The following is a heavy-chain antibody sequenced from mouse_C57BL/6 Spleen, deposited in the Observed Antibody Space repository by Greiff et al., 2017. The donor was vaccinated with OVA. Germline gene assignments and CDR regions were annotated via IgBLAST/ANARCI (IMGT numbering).Heavy chain of an antibody. CDR2: IHPNRGST. D-gene: IGHD2-3*01. Sequence: HVQLLQPGAGLVQPGASVKLSCKSSGYAFPCYGMHWVQKTPGQGLELIGVIHPNRGSTNYNEKCKSKATLTVDKSCSTAYMQLSSLTSEDSAVYYVARWLLGYLDVWGTGTTVTVSS. V-gene: IGHV1-64*01. CDR1: GYAFPCYG. J-gene: IGHJ1*03. CDR3: ARWLLGYLDV.